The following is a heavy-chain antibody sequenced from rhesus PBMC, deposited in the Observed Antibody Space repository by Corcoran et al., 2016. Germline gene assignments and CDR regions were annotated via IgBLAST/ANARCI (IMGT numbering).Heavy chain of an antibody. V-gene: IGHV4-147*01. D-gene: IGHD1-44*01. Sequence: QVQLQESGPGLVKPSETLSLTCAVSGGSISSNYWSWIRQSPGKGLEWIGYIYGGSGSTRYNHSLKSRVTISTDTSKNQLSLKLSSVTAADTAVYYCARYGMGELRYDYWGQGVLVTVSS. CDR3: ARYGMGELRYDY. J-gene: IGHJ4*01. CDR2: IYGGSGST. CDR1: GGSISSNY.